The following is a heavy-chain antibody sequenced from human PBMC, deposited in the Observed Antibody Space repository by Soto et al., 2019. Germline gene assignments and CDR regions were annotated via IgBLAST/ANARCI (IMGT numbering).Heavy chain of an antibody. V-gene: IGHV1-18*01. J-gene: IGHJ4*02. CDR2: ISGYNGNT. Sequence: ASVKVSCKTSGYSFTTYGISWVRQAPGQGLEWMGWISGYNGNTNYAQKLKGRLTMTTDTSTSTAYMELRSLRSDDTAVYYCARDPKIFDYGGKGTLVTVPS. CDR1: GYSFTTYG. CDR3: ARDPKIFDY.